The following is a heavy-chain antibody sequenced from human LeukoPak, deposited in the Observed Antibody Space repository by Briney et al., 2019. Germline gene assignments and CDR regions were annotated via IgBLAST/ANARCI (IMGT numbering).Heavy chain of an antibody. CDR2: ISGCGGST. CDR1: GFTFSSYA. V-gene: IGHV3-23*01. D-gene: IGHD3-9*01. CDR3: AKDSVNYDILTGYQNWYFDL. J-gene: IGHJ2*01. Sequence: GGSLRLSCAASGFTFSSYAMSWVRQAPGKGLEWVSAISGCGGSTYYADSVKGRFTISRDNSKNTLYLQMNSLRAEDTAVYYCAKDSVNYDILTGYQNWYFDLWGRGTLVTVSS.